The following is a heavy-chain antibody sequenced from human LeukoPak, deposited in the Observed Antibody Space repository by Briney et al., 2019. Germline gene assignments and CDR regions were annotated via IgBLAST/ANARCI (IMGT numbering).Heavy chain of an antibody. CDR3: ARDSPESGNFDY. CDR1: GFTFSSYA. Sequence: GGSLRLSCAASGFTFSSYAMNWVRQAPGKGLEWVSVISGSGGSTHYADSVKGRFTISRDNSKNTLYLQMNSLRAEDTAVYYCARDSPESGNFDYWGQGTLVTVSS. D-gene: IGHD2-15*01. J-gene: IGHJ4*02. CDR2: ISGSGGST. V-gene: IGHV3-23*01.